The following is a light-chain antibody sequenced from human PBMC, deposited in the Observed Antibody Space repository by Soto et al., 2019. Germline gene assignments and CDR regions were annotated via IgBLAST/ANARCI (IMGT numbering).Light chain of an antibody. J-gene: IGKJ1*01. CDR1: QSIKTW. CDR3: QQSYSTPRT. Sequence: DIQMTQSPSALSASVGDRVTITCRASQSIKTWLAWYQRKPGRAPNLLIYDASSLQSGVPSRFSGSGSGTEFTLTISSLQPEDFATYYCQQSYSTPRTFGQGTKVDIK. CDR2: DAS. V-gene: IGKV1-5*01.